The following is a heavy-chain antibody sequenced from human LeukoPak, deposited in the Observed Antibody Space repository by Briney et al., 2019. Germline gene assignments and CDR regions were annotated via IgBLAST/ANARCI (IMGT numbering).Heavy chain of an antibody. CDR1: GFTFNDYY. Sequence: GGSLRLSCAASGFTFNDYYMSWIRQAPGKGLEWLSYINIGGTNTHYADSVKGRFTISRDNAKKSLHLEMNNLRAEDTAVYYCATDGAGFDTWGQGVLSPSPQ. J-gene: IGHJ5*02. CDR3: ATDGAGFDT. V-gene: IGHV3-11*01. CDR2: INIGGTNT.